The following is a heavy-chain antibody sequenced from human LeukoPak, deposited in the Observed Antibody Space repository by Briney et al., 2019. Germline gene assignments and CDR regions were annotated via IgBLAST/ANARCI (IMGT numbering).Heavy chain of an antibody. CDR2: IKQDGSEK. D-gene: IGHD3-10*01. CDR1: GFTFSSYW. CDR3: ARVEVRGVIITRYYFDY. J-gene: IGHJ4*02. Sequence: PGGSLRLSCAASGFTFSSYWMSWVRQAPGKGLEWVANIKQDGSEKYYVDSVKGRFTISRDNAKNSLYLQMNSLRAEDTAVYYCARVEVRGVIITRYYFDYWGQGTLVTVSS. V-gene: IGHV3-7*01.